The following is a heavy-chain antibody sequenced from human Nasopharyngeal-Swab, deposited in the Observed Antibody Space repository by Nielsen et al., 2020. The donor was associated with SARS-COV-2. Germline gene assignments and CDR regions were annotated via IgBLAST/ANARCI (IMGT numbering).Heavy chain of an antibody. CDR3: ARVNNGGGIVPASYSFFMDV. D-gene: IGHD2-2*01. CDR2: ITRSGST. CDR1: CASFSGYY. Sequence: SQTLSLTCCLHCASFSGYYWGWIRQPPGKGLEWIGDITRSGSTNYNPALKSRVTISMATSKGEFSLKLTSVTAADTAIYFCARVNNGGGIVPASYSFFMDVWGKGTSVAVSS. V-gene: IGHV4-34*01. J-gene: IGHJ6*03.